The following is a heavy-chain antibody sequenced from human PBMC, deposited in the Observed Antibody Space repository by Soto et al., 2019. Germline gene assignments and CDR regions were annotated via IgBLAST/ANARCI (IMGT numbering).Heavy chain of an antibody. Sequence: PSETLSLTCSVSGGSISTTGYYWAWVRQPPGKGLEWIGTLSYRGSPSYNSHLKNRVTISVDTSKNQLSLRLRSVTAADTAVYYCARQQLNTYSSSSPLTFDYWGQGTLVTVSS. V-gene: IGHV4-39*01. J-gene: IGHJ4*02. CDR3: ARQQLNTYSSSSPLTFDY. CDR2: LSYRGSP. D-gene: IGHD6-6*01. CDR1: GGSISTTGYY.